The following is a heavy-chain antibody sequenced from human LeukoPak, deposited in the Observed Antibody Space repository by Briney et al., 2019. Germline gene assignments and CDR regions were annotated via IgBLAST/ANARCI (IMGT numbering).Heavy chain of an antibody. Sequence: PSETLSLTCTVSGGSITGHHWTWIRQPPGTGLEWIGYFYDSGDFNYNPSLKSRVTISMDMSNNQFSLRMSSVTAADTAMYYCARLLRPGGRKGDCFDIWGQGTMVTVSS. V-gene: IGHV4-59*08. D-gene: IGHD2-21*01. CDR3: ARLLRPGGRKGDCFDI. CDR2: FYDSGDF. J-gene: IGHJ3*02. CDR1: GGSITGHH.